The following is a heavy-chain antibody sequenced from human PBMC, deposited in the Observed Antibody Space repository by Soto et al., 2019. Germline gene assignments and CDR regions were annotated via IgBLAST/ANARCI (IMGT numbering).Heavy chain of an antibody. CDR1: GGSFSGYY. CDR2: INHSGST. Sequence: SETLSLTCAVYGGSFSGYYWSWIRQPPGKGLEWIGEINHSGSTNYNPSLKSRVTISVDTSKNQFSLKLSSVTAADTAVYYCAREGDTATPGGGDYGMDVWGQGTTVTVSS. CDR3: AREGDTATPGGGDYGMDV. D-gene: IGHD5-18*01. V-gene: IGHV4-34*01. J-gene: IGHJ6*02.